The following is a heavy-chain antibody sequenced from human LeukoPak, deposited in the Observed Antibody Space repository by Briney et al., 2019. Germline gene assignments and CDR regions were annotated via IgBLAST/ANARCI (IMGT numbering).Heavy chain of an antibody. J-gene: IGHJ4*02. V-gene: IGHV3-21*01. CDR2: ISCSSSYI. CDR3: ARAPTFSGWFDY. Sequence: GGSLRLSCAASGFTFSSYNMNWVRQAPGKGLEWVSSISCSSSYIYYADSVKVRFTISRDNAKNSLYLQMNSLRVEDTAVYYCARAPTFSGWFDYWGQGTLVTVSS. D-gene: IGHD6-19*01. CDR1: GFTFSSYN.